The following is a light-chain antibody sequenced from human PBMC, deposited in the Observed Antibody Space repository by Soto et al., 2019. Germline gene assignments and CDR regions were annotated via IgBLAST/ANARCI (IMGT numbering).Light chain of an antibody. J-gene: IGKJ1*01. Sequence: DIQMTQSPSSLSESAGDRVTITCRASQGISTYLNWYQQKPGKAPKLLIYAASSLQSGVPSRFSGSGSGTDFTLTISSLQHEDFATYYCQQSYYNPTFGQGTKVDIK. CDR3: QQSYYNPT. CDR2: AAS. V-gene: IGKV1-39*01. CDR1: QGISTY.